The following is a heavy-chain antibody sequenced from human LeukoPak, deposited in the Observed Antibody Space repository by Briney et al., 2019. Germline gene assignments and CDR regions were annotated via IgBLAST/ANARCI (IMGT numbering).Heavy chain of an antibody. Sequence: SVKVSCKASGYTFTSYGIIWVRQAPGQGLEWMGWISTYSGNTNYAQKLQGRVTMTTDTSTSTAYMELRSLRSDDTAVYYCARDSSSVLDVWGQGTTVTVSS. V-gene: IGHV1-18*01. D-gene: IGHD6-6*01. CDR3: ARDSSSVLDV. J-gene: IGHJ6*02. CDR1: GYTFTSYG. CDR2: ISTYSGNT.